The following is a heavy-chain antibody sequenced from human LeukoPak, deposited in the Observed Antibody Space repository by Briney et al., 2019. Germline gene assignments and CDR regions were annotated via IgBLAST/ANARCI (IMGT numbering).Heavy chain of an antibody. CDR3: ARDLGYSSGPNY. V-gene: IGHV3-21*01. J-gene: IGHJ4*02. CDR1: GFSFSSFS. D-gene: IGHD6-19*01. Sequence: PGGSLRLSCAASGFSFSSFSMNWVCQAPGKGLEWVSYISGGSSFTYYVDSVKGRFTISRDNAKNSLYLQMNSLRAEDTAVYYCARDLGYSSGPNYWGQGTRVTVSS. CDR2: ISGGSSFT.